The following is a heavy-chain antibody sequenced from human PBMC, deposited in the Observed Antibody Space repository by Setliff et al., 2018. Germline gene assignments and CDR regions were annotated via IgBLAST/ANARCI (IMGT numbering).Heavy chain of an antibody. V-gene: IGHV4-34*01. CDR2: INHSGST. Sequence: PSETLSLTCTAYGGSFSNYYWSWIRQPPGKGLEWIGEINHSGSTNYNPSLTSRVTISVDTSKNQFSLKLSSVTAADTAVYYCARANKKLDYYYYYYMDVWGKGTTVTVSS. CDR3: ARANKKLDYYYYYYMDV. D-gene: IGHD1-1*01. J-gene: IGHJ6*03. CDR1: GGSFSNYY.